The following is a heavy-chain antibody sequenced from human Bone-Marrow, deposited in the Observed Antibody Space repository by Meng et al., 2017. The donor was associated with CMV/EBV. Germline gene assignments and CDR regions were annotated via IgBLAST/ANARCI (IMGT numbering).Heavy chain of an antibody. D-gene: IGHD3-3*01. CDR1: GGFFIGFY. J-gene: IGHJ6*02. Sequence: SETLSLTCAAQGGFFIGFYWSWIRQPPGKGLEWIGEINHSGCTNYNPSLKSRVTISVDTSKNQFSLKLSSVTAADTAVYYCARVSGYDFWSGYLAYYYYGMDVWGQGTTVTVSS. CDR2: INHSGCT. V-gene: IGHV4-34*01. CDR3: ARVSGYDFWSGYLAYYYYGMDV.